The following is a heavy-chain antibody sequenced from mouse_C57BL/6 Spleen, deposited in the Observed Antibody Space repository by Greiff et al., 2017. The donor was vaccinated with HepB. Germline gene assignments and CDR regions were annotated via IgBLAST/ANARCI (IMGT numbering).Heavy chain of an antibody. CDR1: GYAFSSYW. D-gene: IGHD2-4*01. CDR2: IYPGDGDT. Sequence: QVHVKQSGAELVKPGASVKISCKASGYAFSSYWMNWVKQRPGKGLEWIGQIYPGDGDTNYNGKFKGKATLTADKSSSTAYMQLSSLTSEDSAVYFCARSGLRHYAMDYWGQGTSVTVSS. CDR3: ARSGLRHYAMDY. J-gene: IGHJ4*01. V-gene: IGHV1-80*01.